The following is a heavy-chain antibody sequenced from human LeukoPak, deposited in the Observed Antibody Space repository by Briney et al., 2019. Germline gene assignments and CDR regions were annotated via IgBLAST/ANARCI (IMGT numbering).Heavy chain of an antibody. V-gene: IGHV3-30*18. J-gene: IGHJ4*02. CDR1: GFTFSSYG. CDR3: AKEVFVAPDLDYDYGDSVY. D-gene: IGHD4-17*01. Sequence: PGGSLRLSCAASGFTFSSYGMHWDRQAPGKGLEWVAVISYDGSNKYYADSVKGRFTISRDNSKNTLYLQMNSLRAEDTAVYYCAKEVFVAPDLDYDYGDSVYWGQGTLVTVSS. CDR2: ISYDGSNK.